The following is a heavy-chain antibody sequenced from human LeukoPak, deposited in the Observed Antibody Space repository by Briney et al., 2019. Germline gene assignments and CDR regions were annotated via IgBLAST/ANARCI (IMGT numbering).Heavy chain of an antibody. CDR1: GGSFSGYY. D-gene: IGHD3-3*01. CDR3: ARGAPGYDFWSGYRVNWFDP. CDR2: INHSGST. J-gene: IGHJ5*02. V-gene: IGHV4-34*01. Sequence: PSETLSLTCAVYGGSFSGYYWSWIRQPPGKGLEWIGEINHSGSTNYNPSLKSRVTISVDTSKNQFSLRLSSVTAADTAVYYCARGAPGYDFWSGYRVNWFDPWGQGTLVTVSS.